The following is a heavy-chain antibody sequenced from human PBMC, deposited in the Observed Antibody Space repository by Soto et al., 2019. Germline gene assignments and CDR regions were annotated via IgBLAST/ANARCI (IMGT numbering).Heavy chain of an antibody. CDR3: ARLAGIYYYYYYGMDV. V-gene: IGHV5-51*01. CDR2: IYGGDSDT. J-gene: IGHJ6*02. D-gene: IGHD6-25*01. CDR1: GYTFKKYW. Sequence: PGESLKISCKASGYTFKKYWIGWVRQMPGKGPEWMGMIYGGDSDTRYSPSFQGQVTISVAKSADTAYLQWNSLKASDTAMYYCARLAGIYYYYYYGMDVWGQGTTVTVSS.